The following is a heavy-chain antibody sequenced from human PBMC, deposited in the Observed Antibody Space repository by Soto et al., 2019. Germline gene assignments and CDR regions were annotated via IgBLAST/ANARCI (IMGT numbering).Heavy chain of an antibody. J-gene: IGHJ6*02. Sequence: GESLKISCKGSGYSFTSYWIGWVRQMPGKGLEWMGIIYPGDSDTRYSPSFQGQVTISADKSISTAYLQWSSLKASDTAMYYCASSTLFGVVTHYYYYGMDVCGQGPTVTVYS. D-gene: IGHD3-3*01. CDR1: GYSFTSYW. CDR2: IYPGDSDT. CDR3: ASSTLFGVVTHYYYYGMDV. V-gene: IGHV5-51*01.